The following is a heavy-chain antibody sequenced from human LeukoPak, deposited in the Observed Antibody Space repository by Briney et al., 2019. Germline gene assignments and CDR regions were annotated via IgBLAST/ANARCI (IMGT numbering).Heavy chain of an antibody. CDR3: ARDHMKIWFGELKHLDY. Sequence: PGGCLRLSCAASGFTFSSYWMSWVRQAPGKGLEWVANIKQDGREKYYVDALKGRFTISRDNATNSLYLQMNSLRAEDTAVYYCARDHMKIWFGELKHLDYWGQGTLVTVSS. V-gene: IGHV3-7*01. D-gene: IGHD3-10*01. J-gene: IGHJ4*02. CDR1: GFTFSSYW. CDR2: IKQDGREK.